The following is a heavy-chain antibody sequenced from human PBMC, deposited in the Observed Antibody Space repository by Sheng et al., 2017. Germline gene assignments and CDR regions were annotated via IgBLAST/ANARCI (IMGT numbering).Heavy chain of an antibody. CDR3: TRGGVDTAMVNGDY. D-gene: IGHD5-18*01. V-gene: IGHV1-18*01. CDR1: GYTFTSYG. CDR2: ISAYTGNT. Sequence: QVQLVQSGTEVKKPGASVKVSCKASGYTFTSYGISWVRQAPGQGLEWMGWISAYTGNTDYAQETPRAESPSTTDTSTSTAYMELRSLRSDDTAVYYCTRGGVDTAMVNGDYWGQGTLVTVSS. J-gene: IGHJ4*02.